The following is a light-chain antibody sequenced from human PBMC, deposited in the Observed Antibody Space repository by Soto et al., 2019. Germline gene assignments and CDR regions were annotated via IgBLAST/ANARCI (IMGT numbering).Light chain of an antibody. Sequence: QLVLTQSPSASASLGASVKLTCTLSSGHNGYAIAWHQQQPGKGPRYLMKVKSDGSHSKGDGIPDRFSGSSSGAERYLTISSLQSEDGADYYCQSWGTGYVVFGGGTKLTVL. V-gene: IGLV4-69*01. J-gene: IGLJ2*01. CDR2: VKSDGSH. CDR1: SGHNGYA. CDR3: QSWGTGYVV.